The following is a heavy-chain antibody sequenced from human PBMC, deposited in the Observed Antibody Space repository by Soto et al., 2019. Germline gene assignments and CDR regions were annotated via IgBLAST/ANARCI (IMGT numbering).Heavy chain of an antibody. J-gene: IGHJ4*02. CDR2: IYYSGST. CDR3: ARQAGILLRFLEWLSPPPADY. Sequence: SETLSLTCTVSGGSISSSSYYWGWIRQPPGKGLEWIGSIYYSGSTYYNPSLKSRVIISVDTSKNQFSLKLSSVTAADTAVYYGARQAGILLRFLEWLSPPPADYWGRGTLVTVSS. D-gene: IGHD3-3*01. CDR1: GGSISSSSYY. V-gene: IGHV4-39*01.